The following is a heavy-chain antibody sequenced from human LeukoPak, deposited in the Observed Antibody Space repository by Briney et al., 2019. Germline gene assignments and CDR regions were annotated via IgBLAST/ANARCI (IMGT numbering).Heavy chain of an antibody. CDR3: ASGSFQYFDY. D-gene: IGHD1-26*01. V-gene: IGHV3-21*01. CDR1: GFTFSSYS. Sequence: GRSLRLSCAASGFTFSSYSMNWVRQAPGKGLEWVSSISSSSSYIYYADSVKGRFTISRDNAKNSLYLQMNSLRAEDTAVYYCASGSFQYFDYWGQGTLVTLSS. J-gene: IGHJ4*02. CDR2: ISSSSSYI.